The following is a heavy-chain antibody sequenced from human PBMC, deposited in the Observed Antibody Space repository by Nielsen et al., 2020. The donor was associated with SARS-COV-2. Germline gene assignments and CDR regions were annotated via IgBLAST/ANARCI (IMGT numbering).Heavy chain of an antibody. CDR2: IYYSGST. CDR3: TRPRNLAFDI. D-gene: IGHD1-14*01. CDR1: GGSISSSSYY. V-gene: IGHV4-39*01. Sequence: SETLSLTCTVSGGSISSSSYYWGWIRQPPGKGLEWIGSIYYSGSTYYNPSLKSRVTISVDTSKNQFSLKLSSVTAADTAVYYCTRPRNLAFDIWGQGTMVTVSS. J-gene: IGHJ3*02.